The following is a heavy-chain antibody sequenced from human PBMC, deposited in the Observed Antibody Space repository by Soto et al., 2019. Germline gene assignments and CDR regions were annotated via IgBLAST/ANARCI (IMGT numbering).Heavy chain of an antibody. CDR2: IYFTGNT. D-gene: IGHD6-25*01. CDR1: GGSITSSSHF. Sequence: SETLSLTCPASGGSITSSSHFWGWVRQPPGKGLEWIGTIYFTGNTYYTPSLKSRLTMSIDTSRNEFSLRLNAVTAADTAVYYCAGQTFTIAAASYGRSNWFDPWGPGTLVTVSS. J-gene: IGHJ5*02. CDR3: AGQTFTIAAASYGRSNWFDP. V-gene: IGHV4-39*01.